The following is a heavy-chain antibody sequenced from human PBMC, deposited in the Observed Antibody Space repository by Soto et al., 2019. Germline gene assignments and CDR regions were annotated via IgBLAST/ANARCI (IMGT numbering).Heavy chain of an antibody. CDR2: ISSSSSYI. J-gene: IGHJ4*02. CDR1: GFTFSSYS. CDR3: ARTRKSGYSYGYAFDY. D-gene: IGHD5-18*01. V-gene: IGHV3-21*01. Sequence: PGGSLRLSCAASGFTFSSYSMNWVRQAPGKGLEWVSSISSSSSYIYYADSVKGRFTISRDNAKNSLYLQMNSLRAEDTAVYYCARTRKSGYSYGYAFDYWGQGTLVTVSS.